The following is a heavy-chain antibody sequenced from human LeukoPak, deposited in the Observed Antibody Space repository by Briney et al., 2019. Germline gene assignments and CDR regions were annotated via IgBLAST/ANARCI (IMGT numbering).Heavy chain of an antibody. D-gene: IGHD3-3*01. CDR3: ARTRSGYYFGFDP. Sequence: SETLSLTCTVSGGSISSYYWSWIRQPPGKGLEWIGYIYYSGSTNYNPSLKSRVTISVDTSKNQFSLKLSSVTAADTAVYYCARTRSGYYFGFDPWGQGTLVTVSS. J-gene: IGHJ5*02. CDR2: IYYSGST. CDR1: GGSISSYY. V-gene: IGHV4-59*12.